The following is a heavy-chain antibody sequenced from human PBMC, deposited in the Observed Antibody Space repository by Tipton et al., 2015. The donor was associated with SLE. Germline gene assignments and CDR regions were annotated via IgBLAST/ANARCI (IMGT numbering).Heavy chain of an antibody. Sequence: GLVKPSETLSLTCTVSGGSISDRGFYWGWIRQTPGKGLEWIGSIYYSGTTYYNQSLKSRVTISVDTSKNQFSLNLRVVTAADSAVFYCAREHVGVAYSFDYWGQGSLVSVSS. V-gene: IGHV4-39*07. CDR3: AREHVGVAYSFDY. D-gene: IGHD3-16*01. CDR1: GGSISDRGFY. CDR2: IYYSGTT. J-gene: IGHJ4*02.